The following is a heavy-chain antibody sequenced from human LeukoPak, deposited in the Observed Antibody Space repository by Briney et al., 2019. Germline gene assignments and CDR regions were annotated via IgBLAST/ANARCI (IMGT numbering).Heavy chain of an antibody. J-gene: IGHJ4*02. CDR3: ARSNGWFFDY. CDR2: LYLSGST. CDR1: GYSISSGYY. D-gene: IGHD3-16*01. V-gene: IGHV4-38-2*02. Sequence: SETLSLTCTVSGYSISSGYYWGWSRQPPGKGLEWIGTLYLSGSTSYNPSLKSRVTVSADTSKNQFSLKLSSVTAADTAVYFCARSNGWFFDYWGQGSLVTVSS.